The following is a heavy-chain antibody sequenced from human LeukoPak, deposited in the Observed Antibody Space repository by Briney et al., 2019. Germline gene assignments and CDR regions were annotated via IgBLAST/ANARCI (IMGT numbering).Heavy chain of an antibody. V-gene: IGHV4-59*01. J-gene: IGHJ4*02. D-gene: IGHD6-13*01. CDR3: ARGVYIAAAQYGY. Sequence: PSETLSLTCTVSGGSISNYYWSWIRQPPGKGLEWIGYIYYSGATNYNPSLKSRVTISVDTSKNQFSLKLNSVTAADTAVYYCARGVYIAAAQYGYWGQGTLVTVSS. CDR2: IYYSGAT. CDR1: GGSISNYY.